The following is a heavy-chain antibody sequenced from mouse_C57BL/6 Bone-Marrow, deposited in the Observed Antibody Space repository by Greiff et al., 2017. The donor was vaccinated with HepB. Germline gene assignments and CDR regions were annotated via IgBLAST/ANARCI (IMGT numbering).Heavy chain of an antibody. Sequence: QVQLQQPGAELVRPGSSVKLSCKASGYTFTSYWMHWVKQRPIQGLEWIGNIDPSDSETHYNQKFKDKATLTVDKSSSTAYMQLSSLPSEDSAVYYCARDYYGSSYWYFDVWGTGTTVTVSS. CDR1: GYTFTSYW. CDR3: ARDYYGSSYWYFDV. CDR2: IDPSDSET. J-gene: IGHJ1*03. D-gene: IGHD1-1*01. V-gene: IGHV1-52*01.